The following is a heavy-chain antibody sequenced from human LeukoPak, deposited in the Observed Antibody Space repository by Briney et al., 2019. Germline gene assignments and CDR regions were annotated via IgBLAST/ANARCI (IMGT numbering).Heavy chain of an antibody. CDR1: GFTFSDYY. J-gene: IGHJ5*02. D-gene: IGHD3-16*01. V-gene: IGHV3-11*01. Sequence: GGSLRLSCAASGFTFSDYYMSWVRQAPGKGLEWISYVSNSGTTIYYADAMKGRLTISRDNAKNSLYLQMNSLRAEDTAVYYCARDNGEVFDPWGQGTLVTVSS. CDR3: ARDNGEVFDP. CDR2: VSNSGTTI.